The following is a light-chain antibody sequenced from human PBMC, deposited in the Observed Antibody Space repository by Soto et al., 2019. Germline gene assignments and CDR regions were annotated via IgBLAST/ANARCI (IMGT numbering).Light chain of an antibody. CDR2: GAS. CDR3: QQYGSSPRT. V-gene: IGKV3-20*01. Sequence: EIVLTQSPGTLSLSPGERATLSCRASQSVNSNLAWYQQKPGQAPRLLIYGASTRATGIPDRFSGSGSGTDFTLTISRLEPEDFAVYYCQQYGSSPRTFGQGTKVDIK. CDR1: QSVNSN. J-gene: IGKJ1*01.